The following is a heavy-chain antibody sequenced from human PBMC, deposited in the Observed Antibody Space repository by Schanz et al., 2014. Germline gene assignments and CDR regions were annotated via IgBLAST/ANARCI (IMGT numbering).Heavy chain of an antibody. CDR3: AKYRGYYRVSGSYRELEY. CDR1: GFTFSSYA. D-gene: IGHD3-10*01. V-gene: IGHV3-23*01. J-gene: IGHJ4*02. Sequence: VHLLESGGGLVEPGGSLRLSCAASGFTFSSYAMSWVRQAPGKGLEWVSAISGSGGSTYYADSVKGRFTISRDNSKNTLYLQMKSLRPEDTAVYYCAKYRGYYRVSGSYRELEYWGQGTLVTVSS. CDR2: ISGSGGST.